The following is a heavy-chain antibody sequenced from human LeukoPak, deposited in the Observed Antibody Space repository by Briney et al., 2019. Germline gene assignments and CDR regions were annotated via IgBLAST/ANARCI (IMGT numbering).Heavy chain of an antibody. CDR1: GGSFSGYY. V-gene: IGHV4-34*01. D-gene: IGHD3-16*01. CDR2: INHSGGT. Sequence: PSETLSLTCAVYGGSFSGYYWSWIRQPPGKGLEWIGEINHSGGTNYNPSLKSRVTISVDTSKNQCSLKLSSVTAADTAVYYCARGGVFDYWGQGTLVTVSS. CDR3: ARGGVFDY. J-gene: IGHJ4*02.